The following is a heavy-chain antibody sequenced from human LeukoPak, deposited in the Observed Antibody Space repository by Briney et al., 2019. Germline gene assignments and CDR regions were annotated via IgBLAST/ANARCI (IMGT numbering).Heavy chain of an antibody. J-gene: IGHJ6*02. CDR2: ISSSGSTI. V-gene: IGHV3-48*03. Sequence: PGGSLRLSCAASGFTFSSYEMNWVRQAPGKGLEWVSYISSSGSTIYYADSVKGRFTISRDNAKNSLYLQMNSLRAEDTAVYYCARVSELGYYYYYGMDVWGQGTTVTVSS. CDR3: ARVSELGYYYYYGMDV. D-gene: IGHD6-13*01. CDR1: GFTFSSYE.